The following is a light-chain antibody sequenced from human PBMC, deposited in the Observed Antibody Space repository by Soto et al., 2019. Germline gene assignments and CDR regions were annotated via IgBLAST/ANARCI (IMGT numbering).Light chain of an antibody. Sequence: QSALTQPASVSGSPGQSITISCTGTSSDVGGYDYVSWYQQHPGKAPKLMIYDVSNRPSGVSTRFSGSKSGNTASLTISGLQAEDEADYYCNSYTSSSTLDVFGTGTKVTVL. J-gene: IGLJ1*01. CDR1: SSDVGGYDY. CDR2: DVS. V-gene: IGLV2-14*01. CDR3: NSYTSSSTLDV.